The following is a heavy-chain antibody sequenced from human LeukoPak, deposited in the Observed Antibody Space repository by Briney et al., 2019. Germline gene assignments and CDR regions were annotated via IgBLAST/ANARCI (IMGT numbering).Heavy chain of an antibody. V-gene: IGHV1-18*01. CDR1: GYTLTHYA. D-gene: IGHD3-16*01. Sequence: ASVNVPCQPSGYTLTHYAIIRVRLDPGQPLEWIGWICTYNGNSDYTQTLQGRVTMTTDTSTSTAYMELRNLKSDDTAVYYCAREHPGGAFDVWGRGTMVPVSS. J-gene: IGHJ3*01. CDR2: ICTYNGNS. CDR3: AREHPGGAFDV.